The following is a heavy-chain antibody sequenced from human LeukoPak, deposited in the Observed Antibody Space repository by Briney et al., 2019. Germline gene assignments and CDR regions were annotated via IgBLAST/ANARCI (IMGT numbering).Heavy chain of an antibody. V-gene: IGHV4-59*08. CDR3: TRHRQYDADVFDI. CDR1: GGSLSSYY. CDR2: FSYSGST. D-gene: IGHD2-8*01. J-gene: IGHJ3*02. Sequence: PSETLSLTCIVSGGSLSSYYWSWIRQPPGKGQEWIGYFSYSGSTKYNPSLKSRVTISIDTSKKQFSLNLSSVTAADTAVYYCTRHRQYDADVFDIWGQGTMVTVSS.